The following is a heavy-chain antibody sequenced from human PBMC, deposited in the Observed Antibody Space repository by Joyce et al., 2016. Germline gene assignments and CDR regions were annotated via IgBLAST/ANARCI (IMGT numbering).Heavy chain of an antibody. CDR1: VGSISSRSNF. D-gene: IGHD4-11*01. V-gene: IGHV4-39*07. Sequence: QLQLQESGPGLVKPSETLSLTCTVSVGSISSRSNFWGWIRQPPGKGLEWIGSIYYNGSTYYNPSLRSRVIISLDTSKSQFSLRLSSVTAADTAVYYCAREGGPTVTTTNFDYWGQGILVTVSS. CDR2: IYYNGST. J-gene: IGHJ4*02. CDR3: AREGGPTVTTTNFDY.